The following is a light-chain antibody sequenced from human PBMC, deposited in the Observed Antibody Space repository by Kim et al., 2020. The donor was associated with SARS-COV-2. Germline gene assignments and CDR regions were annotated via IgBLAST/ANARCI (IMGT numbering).Light chain of an antibody. CDR1: QSVSDSY. V-gene: IGKV3-20*01. CDR2: SAS. CDR3: QQYGSPPPFT. Sequence: ETPTHSTRADQSVSDSYSTWYRRKPSRAPRLLIYSASSRATGIPDRFGGSGSGTDFTLTISRLEPEDFAVYYCQQYGSPPPFTFGQGTKLEI. J-gene: IGKJ2*01.